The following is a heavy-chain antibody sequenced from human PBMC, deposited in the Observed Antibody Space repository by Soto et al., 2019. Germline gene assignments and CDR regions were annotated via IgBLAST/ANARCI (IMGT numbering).Heavy chain of an antibody. V-gene: IGHV1-58*01. CDR2: IVVGSGNT. CDR3: AARGEWSIPYYYYYGMDV. CDR1: GFTFTSSA. Sequence: QMQLVQSGPEVKKPGTSVKVSCKASGFTFTSSAVQWVRQARGQRLEWIGWIVVGSGNTNYAQKFQERVTITRDMXTXTGXMELSSRRSEDTAVYYWAARGEWSIPYYYYYGMDVWGQGTTVTVSS. J-gene: IGHJ6*02. D-gene: IGHD3-16*01.